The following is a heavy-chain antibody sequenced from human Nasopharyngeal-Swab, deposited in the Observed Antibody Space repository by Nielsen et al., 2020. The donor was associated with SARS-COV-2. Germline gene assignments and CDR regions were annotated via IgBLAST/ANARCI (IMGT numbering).Heavy chain of an antibody. J-gene: IGHJ4*02. CDR3: VREGYSSGRAPALDH. V-gene: IGHV3-64D*06. CDR2: INLDSIG. Sequence: GESLKISCSASGFTFSNCIMHWVRQAPGKGLEHVSVINLDSIGDYAASVKGRFTISRDNFRNTVYLEMSSLRPEDTAVYYCVREGYSSGRAPALDHWGQGTLVTVSS. D-gene: IGHD2-15*01. CDR1: GFTFSNCI.